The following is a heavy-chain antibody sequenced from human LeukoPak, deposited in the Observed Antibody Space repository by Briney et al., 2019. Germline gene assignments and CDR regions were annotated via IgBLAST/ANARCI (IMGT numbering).Heavy chain of an antibody. D-gene: IGHD5-12*01. V-gene: IGHV1-2*02. J-gene: IGHJ6*03. CDR2: INPNSGGT. Sequence: GASVKVSCKASGYTFTGFYMHWVRQAPGQGLEWMGWINPNSGGTNYAQKFQGRVTMTRDTSISTAYMELSRLRSDDTAVYYCARDSGYAFSVYYYYYMDVWGKGTTVTVSS. CDR3: ARDSGYAFSVYYYYYMDV. CDR1: GYTFTGFY.